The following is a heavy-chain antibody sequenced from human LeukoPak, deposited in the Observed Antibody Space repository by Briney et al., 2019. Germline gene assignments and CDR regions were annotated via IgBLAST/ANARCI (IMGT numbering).Heavy chain of an antibody. CDR2: IYYSGST. CDR3: AREASSGWHIDY. Sequence: SETLSLTCTVSGGSISSYYWSWIRQPPGKGLEWIGYIYYSGSTNYNPSLKSRVTISVDTSKNQFSLKLSSVTAADTAAYYCAREASSGWHIDYWGQGTLVTVSS. J-gene: IGHJ4*02. V-gene: IGHV4-59*01. D-gene: IGHD6-19*01. CDR1: GGSISSYY.